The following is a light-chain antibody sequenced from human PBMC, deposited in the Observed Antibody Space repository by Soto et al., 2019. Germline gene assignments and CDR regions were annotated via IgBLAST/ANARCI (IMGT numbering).Light chain of an antibody. CDR1: QGISNY. CDR2: AAS. V-gene: IGKV1-27*01. J-gene: IGKJ1*01. CDR3: QKYNRAPLT. Sequence: DIQMTQSPSSLSAAVGDRVTITCRASQGISNYLAWYQQKPGKVPKLLIYAASTLQSGVPSRFSGSGSGTDCTLTISSLQPEDVATYYCQKYNRAPLTCGQWTTVDIK.